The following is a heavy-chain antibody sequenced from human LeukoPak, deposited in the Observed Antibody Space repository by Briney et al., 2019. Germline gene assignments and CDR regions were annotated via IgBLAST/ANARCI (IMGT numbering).Heavy chain of an antibody. D-gene: IGHD4-23*01. CDR1: GGSISSFY. J-gene: IGHJ5*02. Sequence: SETLSLTCTVSGGSISSFYWSWIRQPPGQGLEWIGYIYYSGNTNYNPSLKSRVTISVDTSKNQFSLKLSSVTTADTAVYYCARQHKYGGNALDPWGQGTLVIVSS. CDR2: IYYSGNT. V-gene: IGHV4-59*01. CDR3: ARQHKYGGNALDP.